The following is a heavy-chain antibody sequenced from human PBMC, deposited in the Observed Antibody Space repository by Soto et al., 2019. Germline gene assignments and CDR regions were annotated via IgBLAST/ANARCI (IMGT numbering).Heavy chain of an antibody. CDR2: ISYDGSNK. V-gene: IGHV3-30-3*01. D-gene: IGHD6-13*01. CDR3: ARDNQEQLAPFDY. Sequence: PGGSLRLSCAASGFTFSSYAMHWVRQAPGKGLEWVAVISYDGSNKYYADSVKGRFTISRDNSKNTLYLQMNSLRAEDTAVYYCARDNQEQLAPFDYWGQGTLVTVPQ. J-gene: IGHJ4*02. CDR1: GFTFSSYA.